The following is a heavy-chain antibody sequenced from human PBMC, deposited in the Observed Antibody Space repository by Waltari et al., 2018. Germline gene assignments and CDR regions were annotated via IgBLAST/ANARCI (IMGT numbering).Heavy chain of an antibody. CDR3: ANRPKGAFDI. J-gene: IGHJ3*02. CDR2: IVYDGSKK. V-gene: IGHV3-30*18. Sequence: QVQLVESGGGVVQPGRSLRLSCAVSGFTFSSHGLHWVRQAPGKGRGWVAVIVYDGSKKYDADSGKGRFTISRDNSRNTLYLQMNSRRAEDTAVYYWANRPKGAFDIWGQGTMVTVSS. CDR1: GFTFSSHG.